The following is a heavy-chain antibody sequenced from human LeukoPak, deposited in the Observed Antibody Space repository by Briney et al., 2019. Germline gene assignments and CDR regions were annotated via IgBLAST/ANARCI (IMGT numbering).Heavy chain of an antibody. Sequence: ASVKVSCKASGYTFTSYGISWVRQAPGQGLEWMGWISAYNGNTNYAQKLQGRVTMTTDTSTSTAYMELRSLRSDDTAVYYCARSSQLGWLQPHATYAFDIWGQGTMVTVSS. CDR3: ARSSQLGWLQPHATYAFDI. CDR1: GYTFTSYG. J-gene: IGHJ3*02. D-gene: IGHD4-23*01. V-gene: IGHV1-18*01. CDR2: ISAYNGNT.